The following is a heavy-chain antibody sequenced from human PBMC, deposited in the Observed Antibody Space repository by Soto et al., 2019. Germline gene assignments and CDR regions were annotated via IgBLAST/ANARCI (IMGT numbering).Heavy chain of an antibody. CDR2: IGGSAAST. CDR3: AKIVRSGYYAAAFDY. J-gene: IGHJ4*02. V-gene: IGHV3-23*01. Sequence: EVQLLKSGGGLVQPGGSLRLSCAASGFTFSSYAMSWVRQAPGKGLEWVSVIGGSAASTYYADSVKGRFTISRDDSKNTLYLQMNSLRAEDTAVYYCAKIVRSGYYAAAFDYWGQGTLVTASS. D-gene: IGHD3-22*01. CDR1: GFTFSSYA.